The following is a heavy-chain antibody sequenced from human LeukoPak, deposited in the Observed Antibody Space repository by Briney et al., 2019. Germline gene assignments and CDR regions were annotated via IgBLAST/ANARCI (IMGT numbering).Heavy chain of an antibody. V-gene: IGHV1-18*01. CDR2: ISAYNGNT. CDR3: ARTLIEYSSSEFDY. Sequence: GASVKVSCKASGYTFTSYGISWVRQAPGQGLEWMGWISAYNGNTNYAQKLQGRATMTTDTSTSTAYMELRSLRSDDTAMYYCARTLIEYSSSEFDYWGQGTLVTVSS. D-gene: IGHD6-6*01. CDR1: GYTFTSYG. J-gene: IGHJ4*02.